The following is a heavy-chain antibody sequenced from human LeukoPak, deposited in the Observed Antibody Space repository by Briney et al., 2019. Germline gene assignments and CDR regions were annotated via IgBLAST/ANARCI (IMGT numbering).Heavy chain of an antibody. Sequence: PGGCLRLSCAASGFTFSSYAMNWVRQAPGKGLEWVSGISSGGGNTYYADSVRGRFTISRDNSKNTLYLQMNSLRAEDTAVYYCAKALGWLSGGFDYWGQGTLVTVSS. J-gene: IGHJ4*02. V-gene: IGHV3-23*01. CDR3: AKALGWLSGGFDY. CDR2: ISSGGGNT. D-gene: IGHD3-3*01. CDR1: GFTFSSYA.